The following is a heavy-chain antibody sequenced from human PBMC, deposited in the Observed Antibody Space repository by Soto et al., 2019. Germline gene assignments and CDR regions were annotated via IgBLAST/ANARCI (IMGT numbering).Heavy chain of an antibody. CDR2: ISSSSSTI. CDR1: GFTFSSYS. D-gene: IGHD6-13*01. V-gene: IGHV3-48*01. J-gene: IGHJ6*03. CDR3: ARDPTYSSSWYMYYYYYMDV. Sequence: GGSLRLSCAASGFTFSSYSMNWVRQAPGKGLEWVSYISSSSSTIYYADSVKGRFTISRDNAKNSLYLQMNSLRAEDTAVYYCARDPTYSSSWYMYYYYYMDVWGKGTTVTVSS.